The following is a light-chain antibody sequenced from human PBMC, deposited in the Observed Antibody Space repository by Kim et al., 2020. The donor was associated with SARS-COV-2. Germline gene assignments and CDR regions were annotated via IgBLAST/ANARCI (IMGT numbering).Light chain of an antibody. CDR2: GDN. Sequence: QSALTQPASVSGSPGQSITMSCSGTNNDVGSHDLVSWYQHHPGTAPKLVIYGDNQRPSGVSSRFSGSKSGNTASLTISGLQPEDEADYYCCSYANGGTWVFGGGTQLTV. J-gene: IGLJ3*02. CDR1: NNDVGSHDL. CDR3: CSYANGGTWV. V-gene: IGLV2-23*01.